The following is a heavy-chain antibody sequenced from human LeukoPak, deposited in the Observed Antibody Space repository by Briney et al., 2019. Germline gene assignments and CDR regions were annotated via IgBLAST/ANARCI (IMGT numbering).Heavy chain of an antibody. V-gene: IGHV1-8*03. J-gene: IGHJ4*02. Sequence: ASVKVSCKASGYTFTSYDINWVRQATGQGLEWMGWMNPNGGNTGHAQKFQGRVTITRNTSISTAYMELSSLRAEDTAVYYCARRAGEYSHPYDYWGQGTLVTVSS. CDR2: MNPNGGNT. D-gene: IGHD4-17*01. CDR3: ARRAGEYSHPYDY. CDR1: GYTFTSYD.